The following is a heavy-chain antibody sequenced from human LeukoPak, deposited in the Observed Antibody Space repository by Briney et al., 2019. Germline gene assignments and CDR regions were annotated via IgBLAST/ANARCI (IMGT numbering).Heavy chain of an antibody. CDR3: ARRKEVQTTFDY. V-gene: IGHV3-7*01. CDR1: GFVFSNYW. D-gene: IGHD4/OR15-4a*01. J-gene: IGHJ4*02. Sequence: GGSLRLSCVASGFVFSNYWMGWVRQAPGKGLERVANIKEDGGETYYVDSVKGRFTISRDNAKNSLDLQMNSLRDEDTAVYYCARRKEVQTTFDYWGQGTLVTVSS. CDR2: IKEDGGET.